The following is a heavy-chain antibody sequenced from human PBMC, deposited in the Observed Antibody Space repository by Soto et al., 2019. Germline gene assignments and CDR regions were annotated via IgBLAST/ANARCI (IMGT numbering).Heavy chain of an antibody. CDR3: ARERTYQMFGDDALDF. CDR2: IYSSGKT. J-gene: IGHJ3*01. CDR1: CGSPNNYN. V-gene: IGHV4-4*07. Sequence: PSETLSLTCTVSCGSPNNYNWNWIRQSAGTGLEWIGRIYSSGKTYYNPSLKSRVTLSLDMLNNQISLKVTSVTAADTAMYYCARERTYQMFGDDALDFWGLGTMVTVS. D-gene: IGHD2-2*01.